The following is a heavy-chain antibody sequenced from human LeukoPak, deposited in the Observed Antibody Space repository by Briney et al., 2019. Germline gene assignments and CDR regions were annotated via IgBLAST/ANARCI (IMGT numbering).Heavy chain of an antibody. D-gene: IGHD3-22*01. J-gene: IGHJ3*02. Sequence: GGSLRLSCAASGFTSNSYVMSWVRQAPGKGLEWVSASSGSGSITYYADSVKGRFTISRDNSNNTLYLQMNSMRAEDTAVYYCAKDLSSGYYDAFDIWGQGTMVTVSS. V-gene: IGHV3-23*01. CDR3: AKDLSSGYYDAFDI. CDR2: SSGSGSIT. CDR1: GFTSNSYV.